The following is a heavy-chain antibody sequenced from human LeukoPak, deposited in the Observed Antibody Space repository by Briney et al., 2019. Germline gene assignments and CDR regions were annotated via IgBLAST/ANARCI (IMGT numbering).Heavy chain of an antibody. V-gene: IGHV3-23*01. Sequence: GGSLRLSCAASGFTFSSYAMSWGRQAPGKGLEWVSGISGSGGSTYSADSVKGRFTISRDNSKNTQYLQMNSLRAEDTAVYYCAKDFYSSGTVRPLSFDYWGQGTLVTVSS. CDR1: GFTFSSYA. CDR3: AKDFYSSGTVRPLSFDY. J-gene: IGHJ4*02. D-gene: IGHD6-19*01. CDR2: ISGSGGST.